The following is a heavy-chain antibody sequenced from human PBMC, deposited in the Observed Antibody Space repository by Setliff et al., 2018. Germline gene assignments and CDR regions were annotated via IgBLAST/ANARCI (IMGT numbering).Heavy chain of an antibody. CDR1: GGTFSNYD. Sequence: SVKVSCKASGGTFSNYDISWVRQAPGKGLEWMGGIIPIFGTTNYAQRFQGRVTITTDESTSTAYMELSSLRSEDTAVYYCARERGDIVTTTSYYYYLDVWGKGTTVTVSS. D-gene: IGHD5-12*01. J-gene: IGHJ6*03. CDR3: ARERGDIVTTTSYYYYLDV. V-gene: IGHV1-69*05. CDR2: IIPIFGTT.